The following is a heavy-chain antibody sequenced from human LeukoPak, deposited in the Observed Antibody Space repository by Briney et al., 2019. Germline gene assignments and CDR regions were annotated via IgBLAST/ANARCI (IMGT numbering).Heavy chain of an antibody. CDR2: IYPGDSDT. Sequence: GESLKISCKGSGYNFSSHWIGWVRQMPGKGLEWMGIIYPGDSDTRYSPSFQGQVTISADKSISTAYLQWSSLKASDTAMYYCARPGVGSSGYDAFDIWGQGTMVTVSS. J-gene: IGHJ3*02. CDR1: GYNFSSHW. V-gene: IGHV5-51*01. CDR3: ARPGVGSSGYDAFDI. D-gene: IGHD3-22*01.